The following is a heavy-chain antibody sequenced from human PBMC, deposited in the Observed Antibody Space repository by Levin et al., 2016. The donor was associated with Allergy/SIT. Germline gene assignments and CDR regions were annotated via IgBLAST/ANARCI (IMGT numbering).Heavy chain of an antibody. V-gene: IGHV1-2*04. CDR2: INPNNGGT. Sequence: ASVKVSCKASGYTFADYYMHWVRQAPGQGLEWMGWINPNNGGTNYAQKFQGWVTMTRDTSISTAYMELSRLRSDDTAVYYCARGVTNIAVVRGAIDCFDPWGQGTLVTVSS. D-gene: IGHD3-10*01. J-gene: IGHJ5*02. CDR1: GYTFADYY. CDR3: ARGVTNIAVVRGAIDCFDP.